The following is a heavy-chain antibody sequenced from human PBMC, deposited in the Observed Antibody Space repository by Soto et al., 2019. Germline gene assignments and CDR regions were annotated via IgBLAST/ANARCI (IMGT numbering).Heavy chain of an antibody. CDR1: SGSVSSSSYT. Sequence: SETLSLTCTVSSGSVSSSSYTWGWIRQPPGKGPEWIGSIYSSGSTYYNPSLNSRVTVSVDTSKNQFSLKVTSVTAADTAVYYCARLYGYCIRNSCHGHYAMDVWGQGTTVTSP. V-gene: IGHV4-39*01. CDR3: ARLYGYCIRNSCHGHYAMDV. D-gene: IGHD2-2*01. J-gene: IGHJ6*02. CDR2: IYSSGST.